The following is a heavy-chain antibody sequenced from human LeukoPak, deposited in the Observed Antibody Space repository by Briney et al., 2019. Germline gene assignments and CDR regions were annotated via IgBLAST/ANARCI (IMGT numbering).Heavy chain of an antibody. J-gene: IGHJ6*02. Sequence: SETLSLTCTVSGGSISSYYWSWIRQPPGKGLEWIGYIYYSGSTNYNPSLKSRVTISVDTSKNQFSLKLSSVTAADTAVYYCARVQTYHDFWSGYYPYGMDVWGQGTTVIVSS. V-gene: IGHV4-59*01. CDR2: IYYSGST. CDR3: ARVQTYHDFWSGYYPYGMDV. CDR1: GGSISSYY. D-gene: IGHD3-3*01.